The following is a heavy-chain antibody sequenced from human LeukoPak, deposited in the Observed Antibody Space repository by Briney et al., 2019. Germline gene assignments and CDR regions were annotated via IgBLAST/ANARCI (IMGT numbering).Heavy chain of an antibody. CDR2: ISGSGGST. D-gene: IGHD3-3*01. Sequence: GGSLRLSCAASGFTFSSYAMSWVRQAPGKGLEWVSAISGSGGSTYYADSVKGRFTISRDNSKNTLYLQMNSLRAEDTAVYYCAKMGVGSGYYPLDFDYWGQGTLVTVSS. J-gene: IGHJ4*02. CDR3: AKMGVGSGYYPLDFDY. CDR1: GFTFSSYA. V-gene: IGHV3-23*01.